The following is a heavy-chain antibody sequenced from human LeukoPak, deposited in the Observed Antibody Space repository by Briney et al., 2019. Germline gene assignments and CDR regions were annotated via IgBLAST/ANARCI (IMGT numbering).Heavy chain of an antibody. D-gene: IGHD6-13*01. CDR2: VHHGENT. V-gene: IGHV4-4*02. CDR3: ARAFDSSTLQAGADAFDV. Sequence: SETLSLTCAVSGDSISTKWWSWVRQPPGKGLEWIGEVHHGENTNYNPALKSRVTISMDYSRNEFSLRLTSVTAADTAMYFCARAFDSSTLQAGADAFDVWGQGTLVTVSS. J-gene: IGHJ3*01. CDR1: GDSISTKW.